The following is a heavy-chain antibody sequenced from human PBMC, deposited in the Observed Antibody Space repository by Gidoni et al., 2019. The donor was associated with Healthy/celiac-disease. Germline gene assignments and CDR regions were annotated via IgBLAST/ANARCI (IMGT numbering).Heavy chain of an antibody. D-gene: IGHD4-17*01. J-gene: IGHJ6*02. CDR1: GFTFSSYA. Sequence: EVQLLESGGGLVQPGGSLRLSCAASGFTFSSYAMSWVRQAPGKGLEWVSAISGSGGSTYYADSVKGRFTISRDNSKNTLYLQMNSLRAEDTAVYYCANWVTKIDYYYYYGMDVWGQGTTVTVSS. CDR2: ISGSGGST. V-gene: IGHV3-23*01. CDR3: ANWVTKIDYYYYYGMDV.